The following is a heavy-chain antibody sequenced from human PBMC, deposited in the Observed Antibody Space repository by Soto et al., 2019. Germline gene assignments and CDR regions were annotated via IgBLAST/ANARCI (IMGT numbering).Heavy chain of an antibody. V-gene: IGHV3-23*01. CDR2: ISSTGDRT. J-gene: IGHJ6*02. D-gene: IGHD3-3*01. CDR1: GLTFSDYG. Sequence: GGSLRLSCAVSGLTFSDYGMNWVRQAPGKGLEWVSVISSTGDRTNYVDSVKGRFTISRDNSKNTLYLQMNSLRAEDTAVYYCAKQLYPPTYYDFWSGLYYYGMDVWGQGTTVTVSS. CDR3: AKQLYPPTYYDFWSGLYYYGMDV.